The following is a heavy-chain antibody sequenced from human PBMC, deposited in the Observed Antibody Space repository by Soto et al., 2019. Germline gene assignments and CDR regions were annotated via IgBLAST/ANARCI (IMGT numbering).Heavy chain of an antibody. J-gene: IGHJ6*02. CDR3: ARQWGVSVHGIYHHYGLAV. CDR2: IRSKSDTYAT. CDR1: GFTFGGST. V-gene: IGHV3-73*01. Sequence: GGSLRLSCAASGFTFGGSTIHWVRQASGKGLEWVGHIRSKSDTYATAYAASVKGRFTISRDDSRDTAYLQMNSLNTEDTAVYYCARQWGVSVHGIYHHYGLAVWGQGTTVTVSS. D-gene: IGHD6-19*01.